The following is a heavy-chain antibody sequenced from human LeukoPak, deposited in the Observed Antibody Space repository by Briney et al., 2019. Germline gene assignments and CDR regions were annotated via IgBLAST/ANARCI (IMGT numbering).Heavy chain of an antibody. D-gene: IGHD3-3*02. J-gene: IGHJ5*02. CDR2: SYYSGNT. CDR1: GGSISSGGYF. Sequence: PSENLSLTCAVSGGSISSGGYFWSWIRHLPGRGLEWIGYSYYSGNTYYNPSLKSRVTISVDTSKNQFSLKLSSVTAADTAVYYCAREKSTFLDHWFDPWGQGTLVTVSS. V-gene: IGHV4-31*11. CDR3: AREKSTFLDHWFDP.